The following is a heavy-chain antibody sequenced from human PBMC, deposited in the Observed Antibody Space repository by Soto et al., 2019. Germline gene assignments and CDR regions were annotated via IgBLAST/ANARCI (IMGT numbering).Heavy chain of an antibody. V-gene: IGHV3-21*02. J-gene: IGHJ4*02. Sequence: EVELLESGGGLVKPGGSLRLSCAASGFSFSTYNMNWVRQAPGKGLERVSSINGRSNYKYYTDSVKGRFTISRDNPKNSLYLQMDSLRVEDTAVYYCVREDGLVGSNSAFDQWGQGTLVIVSS. CDR3: VREDGLVGSNSAFDQ. D-gene: IGHD7-27*01. CDR1: GFSFSTYN. CDR2: INGRSNYK.